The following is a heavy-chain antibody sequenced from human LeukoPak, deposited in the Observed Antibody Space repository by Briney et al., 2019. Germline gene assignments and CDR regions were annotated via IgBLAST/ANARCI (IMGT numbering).Heavy chain of an antibody. V-gene: IGHV3-30*04. Sequence: GGSLRLSCAASGFTFSSYAMHWVRQAPGKGLEWVAVISYDGSNKYYADSVKGRFTISRDNSKNTLYLQMNSLRAEDTAVYYCARGEYSSSWYLGYWGQGTLVTVSS. CDR1: GFTFSSYA. CDR3: ARGEYSSSWYLGY. J-gene: IGHJ4*02. D-gene: IGHD6-13*01. CDR2: ISYDGSNK.